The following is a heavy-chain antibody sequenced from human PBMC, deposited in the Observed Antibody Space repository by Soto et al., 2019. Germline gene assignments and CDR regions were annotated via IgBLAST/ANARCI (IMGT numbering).Heavy chain of an antibody. CDR2: IYYSGST. CDR3: AREVVDMITFGGVINY. Sequence: QVQLQESGPGLVKPSQTLSLTCTVSGGSISSGDYYWSWIRQPPGKGLEWIGYIYYSGSTYYNPSLKSRVTISVDTSKNQFSLKLSSVTAADTAVYYCAREVVDMITFGGVINYWGQGTLVTVSS. D-gene: IGHD3-16*01. CDR1: GGSISSGDYY. J-gene: IGHJ4*02. V-gene: IGHV4-30-4*01.